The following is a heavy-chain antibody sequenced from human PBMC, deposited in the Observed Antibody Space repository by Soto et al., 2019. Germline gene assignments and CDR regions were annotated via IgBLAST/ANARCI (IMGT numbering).Heavy chain of an antibody. J-gene: IGHJ6*02. CDR2: IYYSGST. Sequence: SETLCLTCTVSGGSISSSSYYWCWIRQPPGKGLEWIGSIYYSGSTYYNPSLKSRVTISVDTSKNQFSLKLSSVTAADTAVYYCARHGGELLADGVDMDARGQGTTVTVS. D-gene: IGHD3-10*01. CDR1: GGSISSSSYY. CDR3: ARHGGELLADGVDMDA. V-gene: IGHV4-39*01.